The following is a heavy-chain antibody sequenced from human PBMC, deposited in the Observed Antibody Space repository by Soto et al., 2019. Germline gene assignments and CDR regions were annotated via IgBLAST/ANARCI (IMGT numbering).Heavy chain of an antibody. V-gene: IGHV3-48*01. D-gene: IGHD3-3*02. CDR2: ISSSGSTK. CDR3: ARILAYSRPRGISSYYYYMDV. Sequence: EVQLVESGGGLVQPGGSLRLSCAAFEFAFINYNMNWVRQAPGKGLEWVSSISSSGSTKHYADSVKGRFTISRDNAKNSLYLQMNSLRAEDTAVYFCARILAYSRPRGISSYYYYMDVWGKGTTVTVSS. CDR1: EFAFINYN. J-gene: IGHJ6*03.